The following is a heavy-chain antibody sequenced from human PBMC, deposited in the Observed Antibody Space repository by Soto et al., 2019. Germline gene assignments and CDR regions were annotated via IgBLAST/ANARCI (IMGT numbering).Heavy chain of an antibody. J-gene: IGHJ4*02. V-gene: IGHV3-33*01. CDR2: IWYDGSNK. D-gene: IGHD6-25*01. CDR1: GFTFSSYG. CDR3: ARDRIAAADSSLDY. Sequence: PGGCLRLSCAASGFTFSSYGMHWVRQAPGKGLEWVAVIWYDGSNKYYADSVKGRFTISRDNSKNTLYLQMNSLRAEDTAVYYCARDRIAAADSSLDYWGQGTLVTVSS.